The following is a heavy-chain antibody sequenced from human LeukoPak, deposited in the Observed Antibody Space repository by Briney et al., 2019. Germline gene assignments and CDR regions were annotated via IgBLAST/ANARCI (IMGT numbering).Heavy chain of an antibody. V-gene: IGHV3-23*01. Sequence: GGSLRLSCAASGFIFRNYGMSWVRQAPGKGLEWVSGISSSGGSTYYADAVKGRLTISRDNSKNTLYLQMNSLRAEDTAVYYCAKDRGSSSWYVDSWGQGTLVTVSS. J-gene: IGHJ4*02. CDR1: GFIFRNYG. D-gene: IGHD6-13*01. CDR3: AKDRGSSSWYVDS. CDR2: ISSSGGST.